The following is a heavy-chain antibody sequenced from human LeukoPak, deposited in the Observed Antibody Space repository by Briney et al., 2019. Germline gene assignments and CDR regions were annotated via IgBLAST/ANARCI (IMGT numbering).Heavy chain of an antibody. CDR2: IYYSGST. J-gene: IGHJ4*02. CDR3: ARRDYGSGSHPLDY. Sequence: SETLSLTCTVSGGSISSHYWSWIRLPPGKGLEWIGSIYYSGSTNYNPSLKSRVTISLDTSKNQFSLKLSSVTAADTAVYYCARRDYGSGSHPLDYWGQGILVTVSS. D-gene: IGHD3-10*01. V-gene: IGHV4-59*08. CDR1: GGSISSHY.